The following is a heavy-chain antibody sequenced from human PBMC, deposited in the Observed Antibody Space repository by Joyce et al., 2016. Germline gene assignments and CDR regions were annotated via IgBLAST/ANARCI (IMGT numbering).Heavy chain of an antibody. Sequence: QVTLKESGPVLVKPTETLTLTCTVSGFSLSNPTMGVSWIRQPPGKALEWLAHIFSHDETSYKTSLMGRLTISRDTSNSQVVLTMTNMDPVDTATSFCARTEYSSGWSLFDYWGQGTLVTVSS. V-gene: IGHV2-26*01. D-gene: IGHD6-19*01. J-gene: IGHJ4*02. CDR2: IFSHDET. CDR1: GFSLSNPTMG. CDR3: ARTEYSSGWSLFDY.